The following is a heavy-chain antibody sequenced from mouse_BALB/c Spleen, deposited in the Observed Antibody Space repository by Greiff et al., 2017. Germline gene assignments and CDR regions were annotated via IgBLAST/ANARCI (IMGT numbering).Heavy chain of an antibody. CDR3: ARDYCSKGPFAY. Sequence: EVQLVESGRGLVKPGGSLKLSCAASGFTFTDYYMYWVRQTPEKSLEWVATISDGGSYTYYPDSVKGRFTISRDNATNNLYLQMSSLKSEDTAMYYCARDYCSKGPFAYWGQGTLVTVSA. CDR2: ISDGGSYT. D-gene: IGHD2-5*01. CDR1: GFTFTDYY. J-gene: IGHJ3*01. V-gene: IGHV5-4*02.